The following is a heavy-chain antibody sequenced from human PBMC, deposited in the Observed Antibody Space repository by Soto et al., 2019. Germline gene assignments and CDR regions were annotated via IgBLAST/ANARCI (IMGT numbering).Heavy chain of an antibody. J-gene: IGHJ4*02. V-gene: IGHV3-30-3*01. Sequence: LRLSCAASGFTFSSYAMHWVRQAPGKGLEWVAVISYDGSNKYYADSVKGRFTISRDNSKNTLYLQMNSLRAEDTAVYYCARDSPYYYEYYFDYWGQGTLVTVSS. CDR1: GFTFSSYA. CDR3: ARDSPYYYEYYFDY. CDR2: ISYDGSNK. D-gene: IGHD3-22*01.